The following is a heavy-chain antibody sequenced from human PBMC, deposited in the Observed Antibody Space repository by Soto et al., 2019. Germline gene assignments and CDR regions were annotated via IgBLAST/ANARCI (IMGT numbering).Heavy chain of an antibody. CDR1: GGTFASDA. Sequence: SSVKVSCKASGGTFASDAITWVRQAPGEGLEWVGRIIPIFGTTNYAQNLQGRVTISADKSTLTSYMELHSLTSDDTALYYCARDRTDSGYYTNWLDPWGQGTQVTVSS. CDR3: ARDRTDSGYYTNWLDP. D-gene: IGHD3-22*01. CDR2: IIPIFGTT. V-gene: IGHV1-69*06. J-gene: IGHJ5*02.